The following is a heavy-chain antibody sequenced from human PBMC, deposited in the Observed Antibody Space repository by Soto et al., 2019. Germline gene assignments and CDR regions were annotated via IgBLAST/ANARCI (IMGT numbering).Heavy chain of an antibody. CDR3: ATALSGGFTY. J-gene: IGHJ1*01. V-gene: IGHV3-23*01. CDR1: GFTFSVYA. D-gene: IGHD3-16*01. CDR2: MSGSGDST. Sequence: EVRLLESGGGLVQPGGSLRLSCAASGFTFSVYAMSWVRQAPGKGLEWVSGMSGSGDSTHYADSVKGRFTVSRDNSKSMLFLQTNSLRPKDTAIYPCATALSGGFTYWGQRPLVTVSS.